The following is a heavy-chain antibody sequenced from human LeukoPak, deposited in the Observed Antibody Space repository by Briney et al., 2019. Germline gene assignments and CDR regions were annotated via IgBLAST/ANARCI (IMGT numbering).Heavy chain of an antibody. CDR1: GGSISSYY. CDR2: IYTSGST. D-gene: IGHD3-10*01. V-gene: IGHV4-4*07. CDR3: ARDKYYYGSGERWFDP. Sequence: SETLSLTCTVSGGSISSYYWSWIRQPAGKGLEWIGRIYTSGSTDYNPSLKSRVTMSVDTSKNQFSLKLSSVTAADTAVYYCARDKYYYGSGERWFDPWGQGTLVTVSS. J-gene: IGHJ5*02.